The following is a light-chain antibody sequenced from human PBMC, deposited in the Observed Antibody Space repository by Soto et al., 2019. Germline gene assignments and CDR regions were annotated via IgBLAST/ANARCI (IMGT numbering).Light chain of an antibody. CDR2: GAS. V-gene: IGKV3-20*01. J-gene: IGKJ5*01. CDR3: QQYVSPPIT. CDR1: QSVTSTY. Sequence: EIVLTQSPGTLSLSPGERATLSCRASQSVTSTYLGWYQQKPGQAPSLLIYGASLRPTGIPDRFSGGGSGSDFILTIRRLEPEDFAVYYCQQYVSPPITFGQGTRLEIK.